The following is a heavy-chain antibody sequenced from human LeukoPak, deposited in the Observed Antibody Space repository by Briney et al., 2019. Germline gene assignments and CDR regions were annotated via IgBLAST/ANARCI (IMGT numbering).Heavy chain of an antibody. CDR2: INHSGST. J-gene: IGHJ5*02. D-gene: IGHD3-3*01. Sequence: SETLSLTCDVYGGSFSGYYWSWIRQPPGKGLEWIGEINHSGSTNYNPSLKSRVTISVDTSKNQFSLKLSSVTAADTAVYYCARGRRKITIFGVVRNWFDPWGQGTLVTVSS. V-gene: IGHV4-34*01. CDR1: GGSFSGYY. CDR3: ARGRRKITIFGVVRNWFDP.